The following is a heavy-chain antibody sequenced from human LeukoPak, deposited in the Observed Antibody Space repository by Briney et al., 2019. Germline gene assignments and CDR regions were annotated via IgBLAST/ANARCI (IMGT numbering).Heavy chain of an antibody. CDR3: ARSARSGSYYANIDY. Sequence: GESLKISCKGSGYSCTNYWIGWVRQMPGKGLEWMGIIYPGDSDTKYSPSFQGQVTISADKSISTAYLQWRSLKASDTAMYHCARSARSGSYYANIDYWGQGTLVTVSS. CDR2: IYPGDSDT. D-gene: IGHD1-26*01. CDR1: GYSCTNYW. V-gene: IGHV5-51*01. J-gene: IGHJ4*02.